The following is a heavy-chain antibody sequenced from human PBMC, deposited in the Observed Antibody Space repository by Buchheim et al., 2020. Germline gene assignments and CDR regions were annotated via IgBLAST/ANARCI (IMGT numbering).Heavy chain of an antibody. CDR2: INSDGSST. V-gene: IGHV3-74*01. D-gene: IGHD3-22*01. Sequence: EVQLVESGGGLVQPGGSLRLSCTASGFTFSSYWMHWVRQAPGKGLVWVSRINSDGSSTSYADSVKGRFTISRDNAKNTLYLQMNSLRAEDTAVYYCASDYYDSSGYYYVYPVFDYWGQGTL. CDR1: GFTFSSYW. J-gene: IGHJ4*02. CDR3: ASDYYDSSGYYYVYPVFDY.